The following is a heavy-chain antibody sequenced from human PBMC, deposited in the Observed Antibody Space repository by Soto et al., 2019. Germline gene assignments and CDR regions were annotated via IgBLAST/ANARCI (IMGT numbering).Heavy chain of an antibody. CDR3: ARVGQSIAARRAFDV. CDR2: IYYSGST. D-gene: IGHD6-6*01. J-gene: IGHJ3*01. CDR1: GGSIGGYY. V-gene: IGHV4-59*01. Sequence: SETLSLTCSVSGGSIGGYYWSWIRQSPEKGLEWIGNIYYSGSTLYSPSLKSRVIISLDTSKDEFSLKMTSVTPADTAVYYCARVGQSIAARRAFDVWGQGTMVTVSS.